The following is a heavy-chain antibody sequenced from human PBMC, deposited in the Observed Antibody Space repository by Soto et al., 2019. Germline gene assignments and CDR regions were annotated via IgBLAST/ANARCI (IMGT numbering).Heavy chain of an antibody. Sequence: QVQLQESGPGLVKPSETLSLTCTVSGGSVSSGSYYWSWIRQPPGKGLEWIGYIYYSGSTNYNPSLKSRITISVDTSKNRFSLKLSAVTAADTAVYYCARVWRDGDKADAFDIWGHGTMVTVSS. CDR1: GGSVSSGSYY. J-gene: IGHJ3*02. CDR2: IYYSGST. D-gene: IGHD2-21*01. V-gene: IGHV4-61*01. CDR3: ARVWRDGDKADAFDI.